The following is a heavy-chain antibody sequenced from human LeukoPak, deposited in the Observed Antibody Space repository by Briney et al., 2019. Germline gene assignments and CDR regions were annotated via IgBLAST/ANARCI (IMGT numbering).Heavy chain of an antibody. D-gene: IGHD4-11*01. Sequence: GGSLRLSCAASGFTFDDYGMSWVRQAPGKGLEWVSGINWNGGSTGYADSVKGRFTISRDNAKNSLYLQMNSLRAEDTALYHCAREVPVTTQYYYYYYYMDVWGKGTTVTVSS. CDR3: AREVPVTTQYYYYYYYMDV. V-gene: IGHV3-20*01. J-gene: IGHJ6*03. CDR2: INWNGGST. CDR1: GFTFDDYG.